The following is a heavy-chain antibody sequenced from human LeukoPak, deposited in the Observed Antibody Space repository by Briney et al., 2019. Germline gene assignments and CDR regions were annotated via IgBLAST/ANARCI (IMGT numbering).Heavy chain of an antibody. J-gene: IGHJ4*02. CDR2: IYHSGST. D-gene: IGHD6-13*01. Sequence: SETLSLTCTVSGGSISYYYWNWIRQPPGRGLEWIGYIYHSGSTNYNPSLKSRVTISVDTSKNQFSLKLSSVTAADTAVYYCAREYSSSFDYWGQGTLVTVSS. CDR3: AREYSSSFDY. V-gene: IGHV4-59*12. CDR1: GGSISYYY.